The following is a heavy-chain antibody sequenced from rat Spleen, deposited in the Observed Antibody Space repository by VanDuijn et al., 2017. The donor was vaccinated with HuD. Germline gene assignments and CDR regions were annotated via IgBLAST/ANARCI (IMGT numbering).Heavy chain of an antibody. Sequence: EVQLVESGGGLVQPGRSQKLSCSVSGFSFSAYGMHWIRQAPSKGLDWVASISPTGGSTYYRDSVKGRFTISRDNAKSTLYLQMGSLRSEDTATYYCGRHAGYYSGDYVMDAWGQGASVTVSS. V-gene: IGHV5-19*01. D-gene: IGHD1-1*01. CDR3: GRHAGYYSGDYVMDA. CDR1: GFSFSAYG. J-gene: IGHJ4*01. CDR2: ISPTGGST.